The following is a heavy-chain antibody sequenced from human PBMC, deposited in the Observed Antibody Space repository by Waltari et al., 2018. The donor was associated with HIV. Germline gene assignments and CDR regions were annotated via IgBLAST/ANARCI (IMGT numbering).Heavy chain of an antibody. CDR2: VVPTPETI. J-gene: IGHJ4*02. CDR3: SRVRYALWFGQVPFDY. CDR1: GTSFNSYT. Sequence: QVQLVQSGAQVKKPGSSVRVSCKASGTSFNSYTVVWVRQARGQGFGWMGGVVPTPETINIAPKLQGRLTLNADESTGAADMELSGLTGDDTAMYYCSRVRYALWFGQVPFDYWGQGTLVTVSS. V-gene: IGHV1-69*01. D-gene: IGHD3-10*01.